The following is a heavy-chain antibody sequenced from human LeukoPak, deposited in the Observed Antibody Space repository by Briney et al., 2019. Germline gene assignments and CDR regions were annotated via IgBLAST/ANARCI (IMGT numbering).Heavy chain of an antibody. J-gene: IGHJ6*03. D-gene: IGHD3-16*01. CDR3: ARDLADVSRIIYYYYMDV. Sequence: SETLSLTCTVSGGSISSYYWSWIRQPPGKGLEWIGYIYYSGSTNYNPSLKSRVTMSVDTSKNQFSLKLSSVTAADTAVYYCARDLADVSRIIYYYYMDVWGKGTTVTVSS. V-gene: IGHV4-59*12. CDR1: GGSISSYY. CDR2: IYYSGST.